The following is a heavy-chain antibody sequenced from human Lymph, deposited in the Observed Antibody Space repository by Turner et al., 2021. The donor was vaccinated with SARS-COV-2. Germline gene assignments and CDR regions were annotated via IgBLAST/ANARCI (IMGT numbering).Heavy chain of an antibody. Sequence: EVQLVESGGGLVKPGGSLRLSCAAPGLTFSTYSMNWVRQAPGKGLEWISSISSSSSYIYYADSVKGRFTISRDDAKNSLYLQMNSLRAEDTAVYYCARDIPTTADYFDYWGQGTLVTVSS. CDR3: ARDIPTTADYFDY. CDR1: GLTFSTYS. V-gene: IGHV3-21*01. D-gene: IGHD4-17*01. J-gene: IGHJ4*02. CDR2: ISSSSSYI.